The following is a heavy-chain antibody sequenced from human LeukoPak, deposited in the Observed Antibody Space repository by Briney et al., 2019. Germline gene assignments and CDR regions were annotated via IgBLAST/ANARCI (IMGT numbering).Heavy chain of an antibody. D-gene: IGHD3-10*01. V-gene: IGHV4-34*01. Sequence: SETLSLTCAVYGGSFSGYYWSWNRQPPGKGLEWIGEINHSGSTNYNPSLKSRVTISVDTSKNQFSLKLSSVTAADTAVYYCARGRGRYYGSGSYQKHIYFDYWGQGTLVTVSS. J-gene: IGHJ4*02. CDR3: ARGRGRYYGSGSYQKHIYFDY. CDR1: GGSFSGYY. CDR2: INHSGST.